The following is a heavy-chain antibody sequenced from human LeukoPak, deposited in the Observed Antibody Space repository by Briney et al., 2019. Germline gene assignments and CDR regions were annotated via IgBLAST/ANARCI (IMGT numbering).Heavy chain of an antibody. CDR2: IGTAGDT. CDR1: GFTFSSYD. V-gene: IGHV3-13*04. J-gene: IGHJ6*02. Sequence: PGGSLRLSCAASGFTFSSYDMHWVRQATCKGLEWVSAIGTAGDTYYPGSVKGRFTISRENSKNSLYLQMNSLRAGDTAVYYCARGPGYYYGMDVWGQGTTVTVSS. CDR3: ARGPGYYYGMDV.